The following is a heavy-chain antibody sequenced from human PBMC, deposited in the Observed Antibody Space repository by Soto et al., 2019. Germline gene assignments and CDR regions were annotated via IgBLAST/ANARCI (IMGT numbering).Heavy chain of an antibody. V-gene: IGHV3-74*01. CDR3: ARGATGYGNFDY. Sequence: GGSLRLSCAASGFTFSSYWMHWVRQTPGKGLVWVSRINGDGSSLYYADSVKGRLTISRDSAKNTLYLQINSLRDEDTGVYSCARGATGYGNFDYWGQGTLVTVSS. CDR2: INGDGSSL. J-gene: IGHJ4*02. CDR1: GFTFSSYW. D-gene: IGHD5-12*01.